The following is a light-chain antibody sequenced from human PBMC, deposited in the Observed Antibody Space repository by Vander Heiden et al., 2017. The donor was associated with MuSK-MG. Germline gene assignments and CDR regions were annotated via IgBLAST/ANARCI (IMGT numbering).Light chain of an antibody. J-gene: IGLJ2*01. Sequence: QSALTQPRSVSGSPGQSVSISCTGSSSDIGAYNFVPWFQQHPGKDPKLLIYDVTKRPSGVPDRFSGSKSGNTASLTISGPQADDEATYYCCSYAGVYNIDIFGGGTKLTVL. CDR3: CSYAGVYNIDI. CDR1: SSDIGAYNF. CDR2: DVT. V-gene: IGLV2-11*01.